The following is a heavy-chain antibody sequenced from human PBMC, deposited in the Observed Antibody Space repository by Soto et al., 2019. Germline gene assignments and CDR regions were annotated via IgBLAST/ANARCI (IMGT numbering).Heavy chain of an antibody. V-gene: IGHV3-33*01. CDR2: RWYDGSNK. J-gene: IGHJ6*02. Sequence: NSQRLTCAAPGYSLRGYGFDGVRQSPGKGLEWVAVRWYDGSNKYYVDSVKGRFTISRDNSKNTLYLQMNSLRAEDTAVYYCARDWYYDFWSGYYRSGMDVWGQGT. CDR3: ARDWYYDFWSGYYRSGMDV. D-gene: IGHD3-3*01. CDR1: GYSLRGYG.